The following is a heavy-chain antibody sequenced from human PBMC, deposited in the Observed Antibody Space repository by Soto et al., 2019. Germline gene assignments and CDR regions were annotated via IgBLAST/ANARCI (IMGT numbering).Heavy chain of an antibody. D-gene: IGHD6-6*01. CDR1: GGAFSNSA. Sequence: SVKVYSKASGGAFSNSAIALVRQAPGQGLEWLGMIIPIFTTTNYAQKFKDRLTISADGSTSTAYMELSGLKSEDTAVYFCARPSGLLGQYSALVDYWGQGTLVTVSS. CDR2: IIPIFTTT. V-gene: IGHV1-69*13. CDR3: ARPSGLLGQYSALVDY. J-gene: IGHJ4*02.